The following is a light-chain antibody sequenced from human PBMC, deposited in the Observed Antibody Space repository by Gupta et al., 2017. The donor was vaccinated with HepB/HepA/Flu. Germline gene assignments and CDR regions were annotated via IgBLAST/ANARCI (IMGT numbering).Light chain of an antibody. CDR2: DAS. V-gene: IGKV3-11*01. Sequence: IVMTQSQATLSLSPGERATLSCSASQSVGNLLAWYQQKPGQSPRPLIYDASNRANGIAARFSGSGSGTDFTLTISSLEPEDFAFYYFHQRTNRTPGVTFGPGTTLDIK. J-gene: IGKJ3*01. CDR1: QSVGNL. CDR3: HQRTNRTPGVT.